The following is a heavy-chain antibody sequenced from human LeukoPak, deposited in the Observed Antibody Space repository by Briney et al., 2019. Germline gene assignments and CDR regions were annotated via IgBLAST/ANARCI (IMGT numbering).Heavy chain of an antibody. J-gene: IGHJ4*02. D-gene: IGHD1-26*01. Sequence: PGGSLRLSCAVSGFTFSSYAMSWVRQAPGKGLEWVSVISGSGGTTYYSDSVKGRFSISRDNSKNTLYLQMNSLGAEDTAVYYCGSSAPRIVGASKGLSVWGQGTLVTVSS. CDR1: GFTFSSYA. CDR3: GSSAPRIVGASKGLSV. V-gene: IGHV3-23*01. CDR2: ISGSGGTT.